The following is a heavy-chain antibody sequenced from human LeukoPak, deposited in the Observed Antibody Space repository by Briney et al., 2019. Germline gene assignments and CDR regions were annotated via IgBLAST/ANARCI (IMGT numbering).Heavy chain of an antibody. CDR1: GYTFTNYY. D-gene: IGHD4-17*01. J-gene: IGHJ4*02. V-gene: IGHV1-46*01. CDR3: ARDRYGYGQFDY. Sequence: ASVKVSCKASGYTFTNYYMHWVRQAPGQGLEWMGVIDPNGGGASYPQKVQGRVTMTRDTSTSTVYMELSSLRSEDTAVYYCARDRYGYGQFDYWGQGTLVTVSS. CDR2: IDPNGGGA.